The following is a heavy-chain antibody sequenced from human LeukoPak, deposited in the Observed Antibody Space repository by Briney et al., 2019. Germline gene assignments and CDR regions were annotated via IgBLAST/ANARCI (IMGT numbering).Heavy chain of an antibody. Sequence: PSQTLSLTCSVSGASISRDSYYWSWIRQPVGKGLEWIGRIYTSGSTNYNPSLKSRVTISVDTSKNQFSLKLNSVTAADTAVYYCARGVSWAFDIWGQGTMVTVSS. CDR2: IYTSGST. D-gene: IGHD2-8*01. J-gene: IGHJ3*02. V-gene: IGHV4-61*02. CDR1: GASISRDSYY. CDR3: ARGVSWAFDI.